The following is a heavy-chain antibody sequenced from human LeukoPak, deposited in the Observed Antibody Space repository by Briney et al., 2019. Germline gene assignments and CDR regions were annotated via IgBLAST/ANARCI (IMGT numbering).Heavy chain of an antibody. V-gene: IGHV3-48*03. CDR3: ATDILGYCSSTSCYVDDY. Sequence: GGSLRLSCAASGFTFSSYEMNWVRQAPGKGLEWVSYISSSGSTIYYADSVKGRFTISRDNAKNSLYLQMNSLRAEDTAVYYCATDILGYCSSTSCYVDDYWGQGTLVTVSS. CDR1: GFTFSSYE. D-gene: IGHD2-2*01. CDR2: ISSSGSTI. J-gene: IGHJ4*02.